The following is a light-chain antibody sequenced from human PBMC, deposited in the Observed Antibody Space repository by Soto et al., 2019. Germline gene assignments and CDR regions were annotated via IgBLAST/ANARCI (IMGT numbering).Light chain of an antibody. Sequence: QSVLTQPPSVSAAPGQVVTISCSGSSSNIGRNYVSWYQQLPGAAPKLLMYDNDQRPSGIPDRFSGSKSGTSATLAITGLQTGDEADYYCGTWDTNLSAGVFGGGTKLTVL. CDR2: DND. CDR3: GTWDTNLSAGV. V-gene: IGLV1-51*01. CDR1: SSNIGRNY. J-gene: IGLJ2*01.